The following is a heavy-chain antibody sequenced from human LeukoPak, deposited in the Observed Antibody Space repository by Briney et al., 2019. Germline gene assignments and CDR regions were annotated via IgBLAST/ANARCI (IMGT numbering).Heavy chain of an antibody. Sequence: SETLSLTCTASGGSISSYYWSWIRQPAGKGLEWIGRIYTSGSTNYNPSLKSRVTMSVDTSKNQFSLKLSSVTAADTSVYYCARSDSGYDRVDYWGQGTLVIVSS. J-gene: IGHJ4*02. D-gene: IGHD5-12*01. CDR2: IYTSGST. V-gene: IGHV4-4*07. CDR3: ARSDSGYDRVDY. CDR1: GGSISSYY.